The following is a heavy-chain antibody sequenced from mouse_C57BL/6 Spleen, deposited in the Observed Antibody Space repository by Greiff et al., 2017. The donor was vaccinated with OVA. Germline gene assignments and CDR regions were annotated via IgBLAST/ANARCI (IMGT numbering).Heavy chain of an antibody. Sequence: QVQLQQPGAELVKPGASVKVSCKASGYTFTSYWMHWVKQRPGQGLEWIGRIHPSDSDTNYNQKFKGKATLTVDKSSSTAYMQLSSLTSEDSAVYDCEIWTQPAWCAYWGQGTLVTVSA. J-gene: IGHJ3*01. D-gene: IGHD6-1*01. CDR2: IHPSDSDT. CDR1: GYTFTSYW. CDR3: EIWTQPAWCAY. V-gene: IGHV1-74*01.